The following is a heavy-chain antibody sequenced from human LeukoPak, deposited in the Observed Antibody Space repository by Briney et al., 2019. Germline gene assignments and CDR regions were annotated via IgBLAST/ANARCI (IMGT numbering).Heavy chain of an antibody. Sequence: SETLSLTCSVSGGSISSYYWSWIRQPAGKGLEWIGRIYTSGNANYNPSLKSRVTISVDTSKNQFSLKLSSVTAADTAVYYCARVGGGYSYAHLDYWGQGTLVTVSS. D-gene: IGHD5-18*01. CDR2: IYTSGNA. V-gene: IGHV4-4*07. CDR3: ARVGGGYSYAHLDY. CDR1: GGSISSYY. J-gene: IGHJ4*02.